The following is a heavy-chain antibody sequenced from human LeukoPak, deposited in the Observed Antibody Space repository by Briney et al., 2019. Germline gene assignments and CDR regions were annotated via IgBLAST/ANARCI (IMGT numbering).Heavy chain of an antibody. CDR2: IKQDGSER. J-gene: IGHJ4*02. CDR3: AREIDY. V-gene: IGHV3-7*05. CDR1: GFTFSSYS. Sequence: GGSLRLSCAASGFTFSSYSMSWVRQAPGKGLEWVANIKQDGSERYYVDSVKGRFAISRDNAKNSLYLQMNSLRAEDTAVYYCAREIDYWGQGTLVTVSS.